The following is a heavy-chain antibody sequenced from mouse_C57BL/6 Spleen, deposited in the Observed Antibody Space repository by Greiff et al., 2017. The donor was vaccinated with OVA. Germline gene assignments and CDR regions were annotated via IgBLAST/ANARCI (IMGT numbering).Heavy chain of an antibody. J-gene: IGHJ2*01. V-gene: IGHV1-81*01. Sequence: QVQLQQSGAELARPGASVTLSCKASGYTFTSYGISWVKQSTGQGLAWIGEISPRSGNTYYNEKFKGKATLTADKSSSTAYMELRSLTSEDSAVYFCARSDCSTDFDYWGQGTTRTVAS. CDR2: ISPRSGNT. D-gene: IGHD2-5*01. CDR1: GYTFTSYG. CDR3: ARSDCSTDFDY.